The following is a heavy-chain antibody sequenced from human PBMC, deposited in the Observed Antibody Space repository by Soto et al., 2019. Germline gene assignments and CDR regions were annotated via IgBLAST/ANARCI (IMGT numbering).Heavy chain of an antibody. CDR3: GREDIVVYRISYYGIVL. CDR2: ITPLLSTT. D-gene: IGHD3-22*01. Sequence: QVQLVQSAGEVKKPGSSVRVSCRASGGSFSNYVVTWVREAPGQGLEWVGAITPLLSTTHYAPKFQDRVTINADDSATTVYLELTSLTSEDTAVYYCGREDIVVYRISYYGIVLWGQGTTIIVS. CDR1: GGSFSNYV. V-gene: IGHV1-69*01. J-gene: IGHJ6*02.